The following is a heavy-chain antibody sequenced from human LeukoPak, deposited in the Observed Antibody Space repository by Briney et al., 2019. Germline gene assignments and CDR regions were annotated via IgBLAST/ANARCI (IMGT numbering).Heavy chain of an antibody. V-gene: IGHV3-64*01. D-gene: IGHD3-10*01. CDR2: ISSNGGST. CDR1: GFTFSSYA. Sequence: GGSLRLSCAASGFTFSSYAMHWVRQAPGEGLEYVSAISSNGGSTYYANSVKGRFTISRDNSKNTLYLQMGSLRAEDMAVYYCARGFGVQDYWGQGTLVTVSS. CDR3: ARGFGVQDY. J-gene: IGHJ4*02.